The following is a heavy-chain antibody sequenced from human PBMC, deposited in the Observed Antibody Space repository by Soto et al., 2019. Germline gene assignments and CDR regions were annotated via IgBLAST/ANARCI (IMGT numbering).Heavy chain of an antibody. CDR3: ARGKVFPVGGMDV. V-gene: IGHV4-30-4*01. J-gene: IGHJ6*02. Sequence: SETLSLTCTVSGGSISSGDYYWSWIRQPPGKGLEWIGYIYYSGSTYYNPSLKSRVTIPVDTSKNQFSLKLTSVTAADTAVYYCARGKVFPVGGMDVWGQGTTVTVSS. CDR1: GGSISSGDYY. CDR2: IYYSGST.